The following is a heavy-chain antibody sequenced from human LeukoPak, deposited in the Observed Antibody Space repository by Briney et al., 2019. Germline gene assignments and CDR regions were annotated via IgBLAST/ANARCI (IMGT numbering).Heavy chain of an antibody. Sequence: PGESLKISCKASGYTFTGDWIGWVRQATGQGLEWMGWMNPNSGNTGYAQKFQGRVTITRNTSISTAYMELSSLRSEDTAVYYCARAASDYYYYYMDVWGKGTTVTVSS. CDR1: GYTFTGDW. CDR3: ARAASDYYYYYMDV. CDR2: MNPNSGNT. J-gene: IGHJ6*03. V-gene: IGHV1-8*03. D-gene: IGHD2-15*01.